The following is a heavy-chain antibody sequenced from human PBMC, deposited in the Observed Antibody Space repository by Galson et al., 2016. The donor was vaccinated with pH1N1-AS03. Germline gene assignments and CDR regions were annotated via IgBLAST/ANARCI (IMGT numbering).Heavy chain of an antibody. CDR2: INPNSGGT. CDR3: ARSHPAFGSSGYYCDH. J-gene: IGHJ5*02. D-gene: IGHD3-22*01. Sequence: SVKVSCKASGYTFTGYYMHWVRQAPGQGLEWMGWINPNSGGTNYAQKFQGRVTMTRDTSISTAYMELSRLRSGDTAMYYCARSHPAFGSSGYYCDHWCQGTLVTVSS. CDR1: GYTFTGYY. V-gene: IGHV1-2*02.